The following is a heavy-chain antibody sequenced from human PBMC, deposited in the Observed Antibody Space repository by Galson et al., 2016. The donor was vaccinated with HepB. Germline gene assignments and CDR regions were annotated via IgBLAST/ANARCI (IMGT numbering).Heavy chain of an antibody. Sequence: SLRLSCATSGFTFNDYGMNWVRQAPGKGLEWLSPISSSGNFKYYADSVKGRFTISRDNAKNSLYLQMNSLRAEDTAVYYCARDRIKDYDFWSGGGYAMDVWGQGTTVTVSS. CDR1: GFTFNDYG. CDR3: ARDRIKDYDFWSGGGYAMDV. CDR2: ISSSGNFK. D-gene: IGHD3-3*01. J-gene: IGHJ6*02. V-gene: IGHV3-21*01.